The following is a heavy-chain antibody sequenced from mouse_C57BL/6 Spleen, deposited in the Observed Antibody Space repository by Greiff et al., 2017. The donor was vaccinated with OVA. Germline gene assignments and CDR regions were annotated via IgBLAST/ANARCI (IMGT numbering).Heavy chain of an antibody. V-gene: IGHV14-2*01. D-gene: IGHD1-1*01. CDR2: IDPEDGET. J-gene: IGHJ3*01. CDR3: ARSLVVSKFAY. CDR1: GFNIKDYY. Sequence: VQLQQSGAELVKPGASVKLSCTASGFNIKDYYMHWVKQRTEQGMEWIGRIDPEDGETKYDPKFQGKATITADTSSNTAYLHLSSLTSEDTAVYYCARSLVVSKFAYWGQGTLVTVSA.